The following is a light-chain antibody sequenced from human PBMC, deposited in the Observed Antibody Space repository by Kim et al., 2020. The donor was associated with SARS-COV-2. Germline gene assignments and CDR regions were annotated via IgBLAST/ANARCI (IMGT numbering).Light chain of an antibody. CDR2: KAS. J-gene: IGKJ4*01. V-gene: IGKV1-5*03. CDR3: QQYSNYPLT. CDR1: QSIVVW. Sequence: DIQMTQSPSTLSASVGDRVNITCRASQSIVVWLAWYQQKPGKAPKLVIYKASSLESGVPSRFSGSGSGTEFTLTISSLHPDDLGTYFCQQYSNYPLTFGGRTKVDIK.